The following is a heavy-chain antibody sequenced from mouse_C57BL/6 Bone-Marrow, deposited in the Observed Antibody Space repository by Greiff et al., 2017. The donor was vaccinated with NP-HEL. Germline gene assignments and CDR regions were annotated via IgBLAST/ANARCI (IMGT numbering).Heavy chain of an antibody. CDR3: ARGGNMIRTLWNY. Sequence: QVQLQQSGAELVRPGASVKLSCRASGYTFTDYYINWVKQRPGQGLEWIARIYPGSGNTYYNEKFKGKATLTAEKSSSTAYMQLSSLTSEDSAVYVCARGGNMIRTLWNYWGQGTTLTVSS. J-gene: IGHJ2*01. D-gene: IGHD2-4*01. V-gene: IGHV1-76*01. CDR1: GYTFTDYY. CDR2: IYPGSGNT.